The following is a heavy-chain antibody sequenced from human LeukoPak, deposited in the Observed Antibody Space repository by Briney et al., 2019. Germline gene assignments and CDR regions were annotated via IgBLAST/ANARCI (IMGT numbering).Heavy chain of an antibody. J-gene: IGHJ6*02. CDR2: ISSSGGST. CDR1: GFTFSSYA. CDR3: AKGSDTYGFPILMEDPYYYYGMDV. Sequence: PGGSLRLSCAASGFTFSSYAMSWVRQAPGKGLEWVSTISSSGGSTSYADPVKGRFTIPRDNSMNKLYLQMNSLGAEHTAVYYCAKGSDTYGFPILMEDPYYYYGMDVWGQGTTVTVSS. V-gene: IGHV3-23*01. D-gene: IGHD3-10*01.